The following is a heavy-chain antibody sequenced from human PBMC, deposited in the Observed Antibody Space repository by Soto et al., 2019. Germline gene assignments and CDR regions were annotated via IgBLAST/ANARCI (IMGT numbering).Heavy chain of an antibody. V-gene: IGHV1-3*01. D-gene: IGHD3-22*01. CDR2: INAGNGNT. CDR1: GYTFTSYA. Sequence: QVQLVQSGAEVKKPGASVKVSCKASGYTFTSYAMHWVRQAPGQRLEWMGWINAGNGNTKYSQKFQGRVTITRDTSASTAYMELSSLRSEDTAVYYCARAFPYYYESSGSLDYWGQGPLVTVSA. CDR3: ARAFPYYYESSGSLDY. J-gene: IGHJ4*02.